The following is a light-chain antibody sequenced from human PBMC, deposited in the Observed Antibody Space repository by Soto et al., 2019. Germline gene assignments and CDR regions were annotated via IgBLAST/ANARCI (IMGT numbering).Light chain of an antibody. J-gene: IGLJ1*01. CDR3: SSYAGGGNYV. CDR2: EVF. Sequence: QSVLTQPPSASGSPGQSVTISCTGTSSDVGSYNSVSWYQHHPGKAPKLIIYEVFRRPSGVPGRFSASKSANTASLTVSGLQAEDEADYYCSSYAGGGNYVLGTGTKVTVL. CDR1: SSDVGSYNS. V-gene: IGLV2-8*01.